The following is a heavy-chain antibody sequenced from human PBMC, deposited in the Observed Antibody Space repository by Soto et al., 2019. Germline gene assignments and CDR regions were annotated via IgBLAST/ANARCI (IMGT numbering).Heavy chain of an antibody. V-gene: IGHV4-34*01. J-gene: IGHJ3*01. D-gene: IGHD2-15*01. CDR2: INHSGST. CDR3: ARARWYDAFDV. CDR1: GGSFSGYY. Sequence: CAVYGGSFSGYYWSWIRQPPGKGLEWIGEINHSGSTNYNPSLKSRVTISVDTSKNQFSLKLNSVTAADTAVYYCARARWYDAFDVWGQGTVVTVSS.